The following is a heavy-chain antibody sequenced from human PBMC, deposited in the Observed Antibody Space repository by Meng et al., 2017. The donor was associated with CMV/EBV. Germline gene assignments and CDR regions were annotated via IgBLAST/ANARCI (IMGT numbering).Heavy chain of an antibody. J-gene: IGHJ4*02. CDR2: INHSGST. D-gene: IGHD6-13*01. CDR3: ARGRGSWYFVDY. CDR1: GGSFSGYY. Sequence: QVRLRTVGAGLLKPSGTLSLPCAVYGGSFSGYYWSWIRQPPGKGLEWIGEINHSGSTNYNPSLKSRVTISVDTSKNQFSLKLSSVTAADTAVYYCARGRGSWYFVDYWGQGTLVTVSS. V-gene: IGHV4-34*01.